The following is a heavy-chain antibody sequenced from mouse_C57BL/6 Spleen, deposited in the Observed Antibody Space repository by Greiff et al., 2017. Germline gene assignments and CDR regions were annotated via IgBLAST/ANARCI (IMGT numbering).Heavy chain of an antibody. J-gene: IGHJ4*01. CDR2: IDPGSGGT. CDR3: ARGGYGECPYAKEG. Sequence: QVQLQQPGAELVKPGASVKLSCKASGYTFTSYWMHWVKQRPGRGLEWIGRIDPGSGGTKYNEKFKSKATLTVDKSSSTADMQLSSLTSEDSAVYYCARGGYGECPYAKEGRGKGIAVS. CDR1: GYTFTSYW. V-gene: IGHV1-72*01. D-gene: IGHD1-1*02.